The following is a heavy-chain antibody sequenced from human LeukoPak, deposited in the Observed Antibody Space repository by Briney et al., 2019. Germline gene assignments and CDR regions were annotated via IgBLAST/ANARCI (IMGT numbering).Heavy chain of an antibody. CDR3: AKGSTYYYGMDV. Sequence: GGSLRLSCAASGFTFSSYAMSWVRQAPGKGLEWVSAIRGSGGSTYYADSVKGRFTISRDNSKNTLYLQMNSLRAEDTAVYYCAKGSTYYYGMDVWGQGTTVTVSS. J-gene: IGHJ6*02. D-gene: IGHD2/OR15-2a*01. V-gene: IGHV3-23*01. CDR1: GFTFSSYA. CDR2: IRGSGGST.